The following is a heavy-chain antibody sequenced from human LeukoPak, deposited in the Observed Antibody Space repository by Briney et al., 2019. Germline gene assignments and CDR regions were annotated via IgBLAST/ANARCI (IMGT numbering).Heavy chain of an antibody. Sequence: GGSLRLSCAASGFTFGSYAMSWVRQPPGKGLEWVSTISGSGGSTYYADSLKGRFAISRDNSKNTLYLQMNSLRAEDTAVYYCAKDRSSGYYPNWFDPWGQGTLVTVSS. CDR2: ISGSGGST. CDR3: AKDRSSGYYPNWFDP. J-gene: IGHJ5*02. D-gene: IGHD3-22*01. CDR1: GFTFGSYA. V-gene: IGHV3-23*01.